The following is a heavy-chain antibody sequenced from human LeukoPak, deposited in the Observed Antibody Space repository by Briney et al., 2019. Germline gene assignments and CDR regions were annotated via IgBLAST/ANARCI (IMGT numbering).Heavy chain of an antibody. J-gene: IGHJ4*02. CDR3: ARVTGYMIEDYFDY. D-gene: IGHD3-22*01. CDR2: IYHTGST. Sequence: SETLSLTCTISGGSVSDYYWSWIRQSPGKGLEWIGYIYHTGSTSYSPSLKSRVTISADTSQNQFSLKLSSVTAADTAVYYCARVTGYMIEDYFDYWGQGTLVTVSS. CDR1: GGSVSDYY. V-gene: IGHV4-59*02.